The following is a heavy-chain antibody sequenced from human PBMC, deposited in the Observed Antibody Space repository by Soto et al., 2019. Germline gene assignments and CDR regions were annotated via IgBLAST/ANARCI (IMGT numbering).Heavy chain of an antibody. D-gene: IGHD3-10*01. CDR2: IIPIFGTA. Sequence: QVQLVQSGAEVKKPGSSVKVSCKASGGTFSSYAISWVRQAPGQGLEWMGGIIPIFGTANYAQKFQGRVTITADESTSTAYMELSSMRTEDTAVYYCAAGSAYYGSGSTRPYYGMDVWGQGTTVTVSS. J-gene: IGHJ6*02. V-gene: IGHV1-69*01. CDR3: AAGSAYYGSGSTRPYYGMDV. CDR1: GGTFSSYA.